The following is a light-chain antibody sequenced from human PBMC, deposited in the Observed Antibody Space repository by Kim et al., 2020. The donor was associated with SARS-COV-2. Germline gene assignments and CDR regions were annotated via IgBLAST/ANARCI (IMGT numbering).Light chain of an antibody. Sequence: DIVMTQSPGTLSVSPGERATLSCRASRSVSGSYLACYQQKPGQAPRLLIYGAASSATGIPDRFSGSGSGTDFTLTISRLAPDDIAVYYCQHYGSAPDTFGPGTKLEI. V-gene: IGKV3-20*01. CDR3: QHYGSAPDT. CDR1: RSVSGSY. J-gene: IGKJ2*01. CDR2: GAA.